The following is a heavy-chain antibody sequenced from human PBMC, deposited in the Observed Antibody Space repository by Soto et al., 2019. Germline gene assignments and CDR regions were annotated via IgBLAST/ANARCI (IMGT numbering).Heavy chain of an antibody. CDR2: IYYSGST. CDR1: GGSISSYY. V-gene: IGHV4-59*08. Sequence: SETMSLSCTVSGGSISSYYWSWIRQPPGKVLEWIGYIYYSGSTNYNTSPKRRVTISVDTSKNQFSLKLSSVTAADTAVYYCARADGYSSGWYYYYYMDVWGKGTTVTVSS. J-gene: IGHJ6*03. D-gene: IGHD6-25*01. CDR3: ARADGYSSGWYYYYYMDV.